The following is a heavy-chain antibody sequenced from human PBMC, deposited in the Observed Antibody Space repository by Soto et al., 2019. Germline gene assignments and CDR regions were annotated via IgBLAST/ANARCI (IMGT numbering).Heavy chain of an antibody. D-gene: IGHD2-2*01. CDR3: ARDQVPAALLRWFDP. Sequence: TSETLSLTCNISGGSISSYYWSWIRQPPGKALEWIGYIYYSGSTNYNPSLKSRVTISVDTSKNRFSLKLSSVTAADTAVYYCARDQVPAALLRWFDPWGQGTLVTV. V-gene: IGHV4-59*01. J-gene: IGHJ5*02. CDR2: IYYSGST. CDR1: GGSISSYY.